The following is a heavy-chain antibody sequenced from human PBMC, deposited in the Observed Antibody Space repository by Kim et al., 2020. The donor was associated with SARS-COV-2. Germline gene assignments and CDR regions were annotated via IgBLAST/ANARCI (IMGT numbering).Heavy chain of an antibody. CDR3: THTAAETYYYYYGMDV. D-gene: IGHD2-2*01. CDR2: IKSKTDGGTT. Sequence: GGSLRLSCAASGFTFSNAWMSWVRQAPGKGLEWVGRIKSKTDGGTTDYAAPVKGRFTISRDDSKNTLYLQMNSLKTEDTAVYYCTHTAAETYYYYYGMDVWGQGTTVTVSS. CDR1: GFTFSNAW. V-gene: IGHV3-15*01. J-gene: IGHJ6*02.